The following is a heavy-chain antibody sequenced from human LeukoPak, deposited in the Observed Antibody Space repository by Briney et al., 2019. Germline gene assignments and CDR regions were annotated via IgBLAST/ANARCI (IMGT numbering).Heavy chain of an antibody. Sequence: PSETLSLTCTVPGGSISSGGYYWSWIRQHPGKGLEWIGYIYYSGSTYYNPSLKSRVTISVDTSKNQFSLKLSSVTAADTAVYYCARGLLHRKDFDYWGQGTLVTVSS. CDR2: IYYSGST. CDR1: GGSISSGGYY. V-gene: IGHV4-31*03. D-gene: IGHD2-15*01. CDR3: ARGLLHRKDFDY. J-gene: IGHJ4*02.